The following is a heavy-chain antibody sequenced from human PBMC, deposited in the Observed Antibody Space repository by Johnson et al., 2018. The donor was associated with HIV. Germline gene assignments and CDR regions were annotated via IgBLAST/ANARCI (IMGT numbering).Heavy chain of an antibody. J-gene: IGHJ3*02. CDR3: GRSSSYWGHDAFDI. D-gene: IGHD3-16*01. CDR2: ISLDGSNT. Sequence: QVQLVESGGAVVQPGTSLRLSCAASGFTFSGSVMHWVRQAPGKGLEWVASISLDGSNTNYADSVKGRFIISRDNSENTLFLQMSGLTAEDTAVYYCGRSSSYWGHDAFDIWGQGTMVTVSS. CDR1: GFTFSGSV. V-gene: IGHV3-30-3*01.